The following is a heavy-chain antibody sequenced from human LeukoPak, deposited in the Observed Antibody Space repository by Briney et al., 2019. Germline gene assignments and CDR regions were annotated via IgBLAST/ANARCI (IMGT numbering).Heavy chain of an antibody. V-gene: IGHV3-21*01. J-gene: IGHJ4*02. CDR1: GFTFSSYG. Sequence: GGSLRLSCAAPGFTFSSYGMNWVRQAPGKGLEWVSSISSSSSYKYYADSVKGRFTISRDNAKNSLYLQMNSLRAEDTAVYYCARALGGSGSYYEDYWGQGTLVTVSS. CDR2: ISSSSSYK. D-gene: IGHD3-10*01. CDR3: ARALGGSGSYYEDY.